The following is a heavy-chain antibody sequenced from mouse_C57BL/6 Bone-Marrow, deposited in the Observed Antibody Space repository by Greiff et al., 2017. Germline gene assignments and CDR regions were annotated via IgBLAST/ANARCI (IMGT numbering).Heavy chain of an antibody. CDR2: IYPRDGST. Sequence: VQLQQSGPELVKPGASVKLSCKASGYTFTSYDINWVKQRPGQGLEWIGWIYPRDGSTKYNEKFKGKATLTVDTSSSTAYMELHSLTSEYSAVYFCYYYGSSPYYYAMDYWGQGTSVTVSS. CDR1: GYTFTSYD. CDR3: YYYGSSPYYYAMDY. J-gene: IGHJ4*01. D-gene: IGHD1-1*01. V-gene: IGHV1-85*01.